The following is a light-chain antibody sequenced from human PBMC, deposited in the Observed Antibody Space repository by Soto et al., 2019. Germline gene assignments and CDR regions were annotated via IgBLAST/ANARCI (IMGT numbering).Light chain of an antibody. CDR3: SSYTSSTTWV. CDR2: EVS. V-gene: IGLV2-18*02. J-gene: IGLJ3*02. Sequence: QSALTQPPSVSGSPGQSVTISCTGTSSDVGSYNRVSWYQQPPGTAPKLMISEVSNRPSGVPDRFSGSKSGNTASLTISGLRAEDEADYFCSSYTSSTTWVFGGGTKLTVL. CDR1: SSDVGSYNR.